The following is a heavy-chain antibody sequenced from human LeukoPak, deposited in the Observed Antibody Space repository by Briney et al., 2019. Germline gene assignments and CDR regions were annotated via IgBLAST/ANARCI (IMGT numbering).Heavy chain of an antibody. Sequence: ASVKVSCKASGYTFTNYGITWVRQAPGQGLEWMGWISAHDGTRNYALKHEDRVTMTTDTSTSTAYLDLSRLRSDDTAVFYCARGGYCSSSTCYTKLDTWGQGTLVTVSS. V-gene: IGHV1-18*01. J-gene: IGHJ5*02. CDR3: ARGGYCSSSTCYTKLDT. CDR2: ISAHDGTR. CDR1: GYTFTNYG. D-gene: IGHD2-2*02.